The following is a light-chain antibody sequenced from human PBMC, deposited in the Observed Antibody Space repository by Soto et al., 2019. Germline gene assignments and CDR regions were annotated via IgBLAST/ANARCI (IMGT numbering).Light chain of an antibody. CDR3: LQDYNYPWT. CDR1: QGIRND. CDR2: AAS. Sequence: AIQMTQSPSSLSASVGDRDTITCRASQGIRNDLGWYQQKPGKAPKLLIYAASSLQSGVPSRFIGSGSGTDFTLTISSLQPEDFATYYCLQDYNYPWTFGQGTKVEIK. V-gene: IGKV1-6*01. J-gene: IGKJ1*01.